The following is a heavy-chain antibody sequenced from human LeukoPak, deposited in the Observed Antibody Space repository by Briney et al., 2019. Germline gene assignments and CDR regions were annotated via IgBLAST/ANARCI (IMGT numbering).Heavy chain of an antibody. J-gene: IGHJ6*03. CDR3: ASGVYYDSSGYYYHYYYYMDV. CDR2: IYHSGST. D-gene: IGHD3-22*01. V-gene: IGHV4-4*02. Sequence: SETLSLTCAVSGGSISSSNWWSWVRQPPGKGLEWIGEIYHSGSTNYNPSLKSRVTISVDKSKNQFSLKPSSVTAADTAVYYCASGVYYDSSGYYYHYYYYMDVWGKGTTVTVSS. CDR1: GGSISSSNW.